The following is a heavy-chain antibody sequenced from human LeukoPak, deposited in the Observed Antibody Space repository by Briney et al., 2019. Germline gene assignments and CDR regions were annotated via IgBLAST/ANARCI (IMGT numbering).Heavy chain of an antibody. CDR1: GYTFTSYG. Sequence: ASVKVSCKASGYTFTSYGISWVRQAPGQGLDWMGWISAYNGNTNYAQKLQGRVTMTTDTSTSTAYMELRSLRSDDTAVYYCARDIMWELPDAFDIWGQGTMVTVSS. D-gene: IGHD1-26*01. CDR2: ISAYNGNT. J-gene: IGHJ3*02. CDR3: ARDIMWELPDAFDI. V-gene: IGHV1-18*01.